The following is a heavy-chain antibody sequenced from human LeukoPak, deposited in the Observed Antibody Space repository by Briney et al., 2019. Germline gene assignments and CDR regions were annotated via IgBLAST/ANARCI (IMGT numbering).Heavy chain of an antibody. CDR2: IRQDASEI. Sequence: GGSLRLSCAASAFSFSSYWMNWYSQAPGKGLECVGNIRQDASEINYVDSVRGRFTISRDNARSSLHLQMNSLRVDDTAVYYCATDRDNSDWQKRFDSWGQGTLVTVSS. V-gene: IGHV3-7*01. D-gene: IGHD2-21*02. CDR3: ATDRDNSDWQKRFDS. CDR1: AFSFSSYW. J-gene: IGHJ4*02.